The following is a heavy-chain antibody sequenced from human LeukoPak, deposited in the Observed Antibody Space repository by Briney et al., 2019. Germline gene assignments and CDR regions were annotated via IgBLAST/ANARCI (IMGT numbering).Heavy chain of an antibody. V-gene: IGHV4-30-2*01. D-gene: IGHD5-12*01. CDR1: GGSISSGGYS. CDR3: ASGNTGYDRDSFDI. CDR2: IYHRGST. Sequence: SETLSLTCAVSGGSISSGGYSWSWVRQPPGEGLEWVGYIYHRGSTYYNPSLQSRVTISLDRSKNQCSLKLSSMTAADTAVYYCASGNTGYDRDSFDIWGQGTMVTVSS. J-gene: IGHJ3*02.